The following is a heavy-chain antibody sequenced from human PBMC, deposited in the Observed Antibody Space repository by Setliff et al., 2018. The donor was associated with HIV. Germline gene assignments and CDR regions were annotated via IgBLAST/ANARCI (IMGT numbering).Heavy chain of an antibody. CDR2: IYHTGST. CDR3: ASRDYVAIRCFDY. Sequence: PSETLSLTCTVSGYSISSDYYWGWIRQPPGKGLEWIGNIYHTGSTYYSRSLKSRVIFSVDTSKNQFSLKLSSVTAADTAVYYCASRDYVAIRCFDYWGQGTLVTVSS. V-gene: IGHV4-38-2*02. J-gene: IGHJ4*02. CDR1: GYSISSDYY. D-gene: IGHD4-17*01.